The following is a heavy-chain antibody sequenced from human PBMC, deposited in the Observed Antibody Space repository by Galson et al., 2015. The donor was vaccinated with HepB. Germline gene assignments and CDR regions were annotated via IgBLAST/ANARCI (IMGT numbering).Heavy chain of an antibody. CDR1: GFTFSSYA. V-gene: IGHV3-23*01. CDR3: AKDVSVWFGGAGNAFDI. CDR2: LSGSGGST. D-gene: IGHD3-10*01. J-gene: IGHJ3*02. Sequence: SLRLSCAASGFTFSSYAMIWVRQAPGKGLEWVSSLSGSGGSTYYADSVKGRFTISRDNSKNTLYLQMNSLRAEDTAIYYCAKDVSVWFGGAGNAFDIWGQGTMVTVSS.